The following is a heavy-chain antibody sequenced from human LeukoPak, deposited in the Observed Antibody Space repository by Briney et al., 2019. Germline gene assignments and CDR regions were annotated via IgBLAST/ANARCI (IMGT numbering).Heavy chain of an antibody. Sequence: GESLKISCKGSGYSFTTYWIGWVRQMPGKGLEWMGIIYPGDSDTRYSPSFKGQVTISADKSISTAYLQWSSLKASDTAMYYCARQQVPLEYAYDVWGQGTTVTVSS. CDR3: ARQQVPLEYAYDV. CDR1: GYSFTTYW. J-gene: IGHJ3*01. V-gene: IGHV5-51*01. CDR2: IYPGDSDT.